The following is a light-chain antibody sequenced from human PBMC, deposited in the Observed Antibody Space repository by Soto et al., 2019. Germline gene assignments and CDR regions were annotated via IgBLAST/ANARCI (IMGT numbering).Light chain of an antibody. V-gene: IGKV3-20*01. CDR1: QYVDGNY. CDR2: ATS. CDR3: QQYGGSPPAYT. Sequence: EVVLTQSPGTLSLSPGERATLSCRASQYVDGNYLSWFQQKRGQPPRVLVFATSSRATGTPIRFSGSGSGTDFTLTISRVEPEDFAVYYYQQYGGSPPAYTFGLGTRLEI. J-gene: IGKJ2*01.